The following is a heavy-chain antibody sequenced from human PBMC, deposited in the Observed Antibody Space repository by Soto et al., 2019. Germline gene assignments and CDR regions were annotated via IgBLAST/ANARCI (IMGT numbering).Heavy chain of an antibody. J-gene: IGHJ6*02. Sequence: ASVKVSCKASGYTFTSYAMHWVRQAPGQRLEWMGWINAGNGNTKYSQKFQGRVTITRDTSASTAYMELSSLGSEDTAVYYCAREEGRDYDILTGYYPTKYYYYGMDVWGQGTTVTVSS. V-gene: IGHV1-3*01. CDR1: GYTFTSYA. D-gene: IGHD3-9*01. CDR2: INAGNGNT. CDR3: AREEGRDYDILTGYYPTKYYYYGMDV.